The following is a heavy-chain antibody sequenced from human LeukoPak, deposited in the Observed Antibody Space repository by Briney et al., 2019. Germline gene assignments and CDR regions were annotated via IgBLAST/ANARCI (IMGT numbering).Heavy chain of an antibody. Sequence: SVKVSCKASGGTFSSYAISWVRQAPGQGLEWMGRIIPILGIANYAPKFQGRVTITADKSTSTAYMELSSLRSEDTAVYYCATGTTVTTAPDYWGQGTLVTVSS. CDR2: IIPILGIA. D-gene: IGHD4-17*01. V-gene: IGHV1-69*04. CDR3: ATGTTVTTAPDY. CDR1: GGTFSSYA. J-gene: IGHJ4*02.